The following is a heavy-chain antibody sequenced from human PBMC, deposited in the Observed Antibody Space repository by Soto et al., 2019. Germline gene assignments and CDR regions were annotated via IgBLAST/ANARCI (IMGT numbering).Heavy chain of an antibody. CDR3: ARPSGSYLYYFDY. CDR2: IYYSGST. CDR1: GGSISSFSYY. D-gene: IGHD1-26*01. V-gene: IGHV4-39*01. Sequence: SETLSLTCTVSGGSISSFSYYWGWIRQPPGKGLEWIGSIYYSGSTYYNPSLKSRVTISVDTSKNQFSLKLSSVTAADTAVYYCARPSGSYLYYFDYWGQGTLVTSPQ. J-gene: IGHJ4*02.